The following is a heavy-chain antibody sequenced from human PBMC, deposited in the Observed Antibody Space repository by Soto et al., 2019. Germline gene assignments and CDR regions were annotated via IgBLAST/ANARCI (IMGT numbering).Heavy chain of an antibody. Sequence: QVQLVQSGAEVKKPGASVKVSCKASRYTFTSYDINWVRQATGQGLEWMGWMNPNSGNTGYAQKFQGRVTMTRNTSISTAYMELSSLRSEDTAVYYCARGGAYGDYVLNANAFDIWGQGTMVTVSS. J-gene: IGHJ3*02. CDR1: RYTFTSYD. V-gene: IGHV1-8*01. D-gene: IGHD4-17*01. CDR3: ARGGAYGDYVLNANAFDI. CDR2: MNPNSGNT.